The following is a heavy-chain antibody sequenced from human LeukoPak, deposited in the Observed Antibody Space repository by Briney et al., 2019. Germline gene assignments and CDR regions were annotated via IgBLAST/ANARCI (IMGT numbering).Heavy chain of an antibody. D-gene: IGHD2-15*01. V-gene: IGHV3-11*04. J-gene: IGHJ4*02. CDR1: GFTFSDYY. CDR2: FSITSTTI. CDR3: ARGYWWPMGYYFDY. Sequence: LRLSCAASGFTFSDYYMSWVRQAPGKGLEWVSFFSITSTTISYAASVKGRFTISRHNPNHSLYLQMNSLRAEDTAVYYCARGYWWPMGYYFDYWGQGTLVTVSS.